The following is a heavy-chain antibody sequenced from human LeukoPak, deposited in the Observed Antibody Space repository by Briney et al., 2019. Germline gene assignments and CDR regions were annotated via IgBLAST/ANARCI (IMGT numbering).Heavy chain of an antibody. V-gene: IGHV3-48*03. CDR2: ISSGGNTI. CDR3: AREGTAMVSLDY. D-gene: IGHD5-18*01. CDR1: GFTFSSYE. J-gene: IGHJ4*02. Sequence: GGSLRLSCAASGFTFSSYEMNWVRQAPGKGLEWVSYISSGGNTIYYADSVKGRFTISRDNAKNSLCLQMNSLRAEDTAVYYCAREGTAMVSLDYWGQGTLVTVSS.